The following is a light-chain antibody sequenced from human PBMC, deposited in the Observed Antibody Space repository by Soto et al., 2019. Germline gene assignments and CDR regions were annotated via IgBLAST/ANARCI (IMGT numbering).Light chain of an antibody. V-gene: IGKV3-20*01. J-gene: IGKJ1*01. CDR2: GAS. Sequence: EIVLTQSPGTLSLSPGERATLSCRASQSVSSSSLAWYQQKPGQAPRLLIYGASSRATGIPHRFSGSGSGTDFALTISRLEPEDLAVYYCQQYGSAPGTFGQGTQVEIK. CDR3: QQYGSAPGT. CDR1: QSVSSSS.